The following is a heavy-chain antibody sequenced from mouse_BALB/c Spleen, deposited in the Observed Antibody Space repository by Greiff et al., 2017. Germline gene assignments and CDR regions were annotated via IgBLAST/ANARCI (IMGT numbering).Heavy chain of an antibody. V-gene: IGHV5-4*02. J-gene: IGHJ1*01. CDR1: GFTFSDYY. CDR3: ARDHLRLRYFDL. Sequence: DVMLVESGGGLVKPGGSLKLSCAASGFTFSDYYMYWVRQTPEKRLEWVATISDGGSYTYYPDSVKGRFTISRDNAKNNLYLQMSSLKSEDTAMYYCARDHLRLRYFDLWGAGTTVTVSS. CDR2: ISDGGSYT. D-gene: IGHD1-2*01.